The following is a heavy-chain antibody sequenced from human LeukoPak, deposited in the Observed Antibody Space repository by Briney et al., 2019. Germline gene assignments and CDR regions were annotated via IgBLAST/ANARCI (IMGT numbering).Heavy chain of an antibody. V-gene: IGHV4-59*01. CDR1: GGSISSYY. CDR2: IYYSGGT. Sequence: SETLSLTCTASGGSISSYYWSWVRQPPGKGLEWIGYIYYSGGTNYNPSLKSRVTISVDTSKNQFSLKLSSVTAADTAVYYCARESRSGYYCWGQGTLVTVSS. D-gene: IGHD3-22*01. CDR3: ARESRSGYYC. J-gene: IGHJ4*02.